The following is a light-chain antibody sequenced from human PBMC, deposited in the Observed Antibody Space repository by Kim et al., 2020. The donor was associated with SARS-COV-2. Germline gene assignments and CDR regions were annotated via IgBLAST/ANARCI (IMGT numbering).Light chain of an antibody. V-gene: IGLV3-1*01. CDR1: KLGEKY. Sequence: SYELTQPPSVSVSPGQTASITCSGDKLGEKYACWYQQKPGQSPVLVFYQDTKRPSGIPERFSGSNSGNTATLTISGTQAMDEADYYCQTWDSITVVFGGGTQLTVL. CDR2: QDT. CDR3: QTWDSITVV. J-gene: IGLJ2*01.